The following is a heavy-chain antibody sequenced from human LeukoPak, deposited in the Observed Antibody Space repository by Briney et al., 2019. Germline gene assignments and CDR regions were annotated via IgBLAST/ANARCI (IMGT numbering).Heavy chain of an antibody. J-gene: IGHJ4*02. CDR2: IFYSRST. CDR3: ARGSSAPRRFPFDY. Sequence: SETLSLTCTVSGDSISHYYWSWIRQPPGKGLEWIGYIFYSRSTNYNPSLKSRVIISVDTSRNQFSLKLNSLTAADTAVYYCARGSSAPRRFPFDYWGQGTLVTVSS. CDR1: GDSISHYY. V-gene: IGHV4-59*01.